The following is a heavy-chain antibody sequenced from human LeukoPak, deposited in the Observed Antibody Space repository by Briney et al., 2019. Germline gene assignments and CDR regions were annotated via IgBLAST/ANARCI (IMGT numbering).Heavy chain of an antibody. V-gene: IGHV3-7*01. CDR1: GFVFSASY. CDR2: IKPDGSEK. CDR3: VRGGTYWTVS. Sequence: GGSLRLSCAASGFVFSASYMSWVRKAPGKGLEWVATIKPDGSEKYHVDSVSGRFTISRDNTNDSLFLQMNSLRVDDTAVYYCVRGGTYWTVSWGQGTLVNV. J-gene: IGHJ5*01.